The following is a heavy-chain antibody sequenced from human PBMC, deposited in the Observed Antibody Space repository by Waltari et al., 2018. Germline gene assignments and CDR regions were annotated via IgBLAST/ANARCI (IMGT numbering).Heavy chain of an antibody. J-gene: IGHJ6*02. Sequence: QVQLVESGGGVVQPGRSLKLSCPPSGFPFHIHGMPWVRRAPGKGLEWVAAIWSDGSNQYYADSVKGRFTISRDNSKNTLFLQMNSLRAEDTAVYYCARGGYCTSTTCSNYNGLDVWGLGTTVTVSS. D-gene: IGHD2-2*01. V-gene: IGHV3-33*01. CDR2: IWSDGSNQ. CDR1: GFPFHIHG. CDR3: ARGGYCTSTTCSNYNGLDV.